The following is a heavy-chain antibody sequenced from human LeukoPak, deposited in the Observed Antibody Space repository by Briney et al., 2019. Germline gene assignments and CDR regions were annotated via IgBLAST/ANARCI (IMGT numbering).Heavy chain of an antibody. CDR1: GYTFTSYG. CDR3: ARDKHSSSWYAWCY. V-gene: IGHV1-18*01. Sequence: ASVKVSCKASGYTFTSYGISWVRQAPGQGLEWMGWISAYNGNTNYAQKLQGRVTMTTDTSTSTAYMELRSLRSDDTAVYYCARDKHSSSWYAWCYWGQGTLVTVSS. CDR2: ISAYNGNT. D-gene: IGHD6-13*01. J-gene: IGHJ4*02.